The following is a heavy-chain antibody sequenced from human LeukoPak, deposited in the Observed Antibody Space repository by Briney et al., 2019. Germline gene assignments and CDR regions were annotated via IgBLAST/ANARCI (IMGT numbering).Heavy chain of an antibody. D-gene: IGHD5-12*01. CDR2: IYYNGST. J-gene: IGHJ5*02. Sequence: SETLSLTCTVSGGSISRYYWSWIRQPPGKGLEWIGNIYYNGSTNYKPSLKSRVTISVHTSKNQFSLNLRSLTAADPAVYYCARGGYSGYAFDRWGQGTRVTVSS. V-gene: IGHV4-59*01. CDR1: GGSISRYY. CDR3: ARGGYSGYAFDR.